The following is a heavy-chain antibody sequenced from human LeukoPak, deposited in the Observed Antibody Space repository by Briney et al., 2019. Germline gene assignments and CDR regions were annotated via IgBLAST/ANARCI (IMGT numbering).Heavy chain of an antibody. V-gene: IGHV3-7*01. CDR1: GFIFSNYW. CDR3: ASAPTDYVETSWYYFDY. D-gene: IGHD4-17*01. CDR2: IKEDGTDK. Sequence: GGSLRLSCATSGFIFSNYWMAWVRQAPGKGLEWVANIKEDGTDKNYVESLKGRLTISRDNAKNSLYLQIDSLRAEDTAVYYCASAPTDYVETSWYYFDYWGQGTLVTVSS. J-gene: IGHJ4*02.